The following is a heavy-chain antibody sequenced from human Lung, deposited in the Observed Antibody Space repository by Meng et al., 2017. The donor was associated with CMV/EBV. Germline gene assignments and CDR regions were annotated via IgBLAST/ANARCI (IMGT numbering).Heavy chain of an antibody. Sequence: ESLKISCAASGFTFSTYSVNWVRQAPGKGLEWVSYINAGSSSILYADSVKGRFTISRDNAKSALFLQMSRLRVEDRAIYYCTGKGFDYWGQGALVTVSS. J-gene: IGHJ4*02. V-gene: IGHV3-48*04. D-gene: IGHD1-1*01. CDR1: GFTFSTYS. CDR3: TGKGFDY. CDR2: INAGSSSI.